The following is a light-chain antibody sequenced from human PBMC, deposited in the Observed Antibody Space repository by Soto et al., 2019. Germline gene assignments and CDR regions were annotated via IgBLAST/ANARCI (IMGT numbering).Light chain of an antibody. V-gene: IGKV3-11*01. CDR2: GAS. CDR1: QIVNSGY. J-gene: IGKJ4*01. CDR3: QQRSNWPL. Sequence: DIVLTQSPGTLYLSPGERATLSCRASQIVNSGYLAWYQQRPGQAPRLLIYGASNRATGIPARFSGSGSGTDFTLTISSLEPEDFAVYYCQQRSNWPLFGGGTKVDIK.